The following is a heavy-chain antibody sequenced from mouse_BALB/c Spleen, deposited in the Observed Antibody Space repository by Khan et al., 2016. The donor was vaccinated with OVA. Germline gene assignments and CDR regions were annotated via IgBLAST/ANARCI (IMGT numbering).Heavy chain of an antibody. CDR2: TNPTNGRT. CDR1: GYTFTSYW. V-gene: IGHV1S81*02. CDR3: ARIKKIVATYFDY. D-gene: IGHD1-1*01. Sequence: QVQLKQSGAELVKAGASVQMSCKASGYTFTSYWMHWVKQRLGQGLEWFAETNPTNGRTYYNEKFKSKATLTVDKSSSTAYMLLSGPTVGDSAVYYCARIKKIVATYFDYWGQGTTLTVSA. J-gene: IGHJ2*01.